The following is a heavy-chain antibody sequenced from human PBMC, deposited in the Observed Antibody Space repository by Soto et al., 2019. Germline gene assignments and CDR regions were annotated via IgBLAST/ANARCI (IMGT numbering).Heavy chain of an antibody. CDR1: GGSISSYY. D-gene: IGHD2-15*01. V-gene: IGHV4-59*01. Sequence: SETLSLTCTVSGGSISSYYWSWIRQPPGKGLEWIGYIYYSGSTNYNPSLKGRVTISVDTSKNQFSLKLSSVTAADTAVYYCARPTYHSGSPIDYWGQGTLVTVSS. CDR2: IYYSGST. CDR3: ARPTYHSGSPIDY. J-gene: IGHJ4*02.